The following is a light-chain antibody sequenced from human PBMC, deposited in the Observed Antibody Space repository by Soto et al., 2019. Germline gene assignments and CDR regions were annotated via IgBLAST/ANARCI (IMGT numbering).Light chain of an antibody. V-gene: IGKV3-20*01. Sequence: EIVLTQSPGTLSLSPGDRATLSCRASQSVFSSSLAWYQQKPGQAPRLLISGASSRATGIPDRFSGSGSGTDFTLTISRLEPEDFAVYYCQQYAGSPPTFGQGTKVEIK. CDR2: GAS. J-gene: IGKJ2*01. CDR1: QSVFSSS. CDR3: QQYAGSPPT.